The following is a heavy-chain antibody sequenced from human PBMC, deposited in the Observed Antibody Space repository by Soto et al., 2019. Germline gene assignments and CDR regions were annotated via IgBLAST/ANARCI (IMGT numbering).Heavy chain of an antibody. J-gene: IGHJ4*02. D-gene: IGHD6-19*01. V-gene: IGHV4-59*08. CDR1: GVSISSYY. CDR2: IYYSGST. Sequence: PSETLSLTCTVSGVSISSYYWSWIRQPPGKGLEWIGYIYYSGSTNYNPSLKSRVTISVDTSKNQFSLKLSSVTAADTAVYYCARTELRYSSGWDPITSGFDYWGQGTLVTVSS. CDR3: ARTELRYSSGWDPITSGFDY.